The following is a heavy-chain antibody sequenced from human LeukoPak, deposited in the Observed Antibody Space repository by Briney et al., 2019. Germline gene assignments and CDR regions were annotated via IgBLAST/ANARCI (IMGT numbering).Heavy chain of an antibody. CDR2: ISAYNGNT. D-gene: IGHD2-15*01. J-gene: IGHJ4*02. V-gene: IGHV1-18*04. CDR3: ARDHCSGDSCYSRDFDY. CDR1: GCTFISYG. Sequence: ASVKVSCKASGCTFISYGISWVRQAPGQGLEWMGWISAYNGNTNHVQKLQGRVTMTTDTFTSTAYMEPRSLRSDDTAVYYCARDHCSGDSCYSRDFDYWGQGTLVTVSS.